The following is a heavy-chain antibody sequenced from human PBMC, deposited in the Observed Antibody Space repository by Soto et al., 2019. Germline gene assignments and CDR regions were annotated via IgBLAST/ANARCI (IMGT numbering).Heavy chain of an antibody. CDR2: ISYDGSNK. D-gene: IGHD5-18*01. CDR3: ARDSEDTATPMGVDY. CDR1: GFTFSSYA. V-gene: IGHV3-30-3*01. Sequence: QVQLVESGGGVVQPGRSLRLSCAASGFTFSSYAMHWVRQAPGKGLEWVAVISYDGSNKYYADSVKGRFTISRDNSKNPLYLQMNSLRAEDTAVYYCARDSEDTATPMGVDYWGQGTLVTVSS. J-gene: IGHJ4*02.